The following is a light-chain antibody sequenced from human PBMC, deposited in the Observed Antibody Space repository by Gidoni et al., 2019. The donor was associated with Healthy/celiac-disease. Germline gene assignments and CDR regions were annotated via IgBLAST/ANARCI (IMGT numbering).Light chain of an antibody. CDR1: SSDVGGYNY. CDR3: CSYAGSYTFVV. CDR2: DVS. J-gene: IGLJ2*01. V-gene: IGLV2-11*01. Sequence: QSALTQPRSVSGSPGQSVTTSCTGTSSDVGGYNYVAWYQQHPGKAPKRMIYDVSKRPPGVPDRFSGSKSGNTASLTISGLQAEDEADYYCCSYAGSYTFVVFGGGTKLTVL.